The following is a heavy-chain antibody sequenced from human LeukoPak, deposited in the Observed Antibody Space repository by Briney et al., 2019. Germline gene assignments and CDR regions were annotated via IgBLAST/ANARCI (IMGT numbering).Heavy chain of an antibody. V-gene: IGHV4-39*01. Sequence: NTSETLSLTCTVSGGSISSSSYYWGWIRQPPGKGLEWIGSIYYSGSTYYNPSLKSRVTISVDTSKNQFSLKLSSVTAADTAVYYCARVLGPTAPSAVQLWFLFDYWGQGTLVTVSS. J-gene: IGHJ4*02. CDR3: ARVLGPTAPSAVQLWFLFDY. CDR1: GGSISSSSYY. D-gene: IGHD5-18*01. CDR2: IYYSGST.